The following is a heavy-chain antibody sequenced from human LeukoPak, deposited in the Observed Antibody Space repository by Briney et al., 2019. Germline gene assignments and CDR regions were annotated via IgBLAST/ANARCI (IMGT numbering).Heavy chain of an antibody. D-gene: IGHD2-15*01. CDR3: AKNADRGAYCRGGSCYPYYYYYMDV. CDR1: GFTFNTYS. Sequence: GGSLRLSCEASGFTFNTYSMNWARQAPGKGLEWVSSISHTGGSPYYADSVKGRFTVSRDNSKNTLYLQMNSLTVEDTAIYYCAKNADRGAYCRGGSCYPYYYYYMDVWGTGTTVTISS. V-gene: IGHV3-23*01. CDR2: ISHTGGSP. J-gene: IGHJ6*03.